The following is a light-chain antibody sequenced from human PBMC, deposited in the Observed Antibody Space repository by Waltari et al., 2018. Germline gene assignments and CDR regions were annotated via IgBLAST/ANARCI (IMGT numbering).Light chain of an antibody. J-gene: IGLJ1*01. V-gene: IGLV1-47*01. CDR2: RDK. CDR1: SPNVGLHS. Sequence: QSVLTQPPSASGTPGQRVTIPCSGRSPNVGLHSVAWYQQIPVTAPKLPISRDKQRPSGVPDRFSGSKSGASASLAVSGLRSEDEADYYCAVWDDSLGTFVFGTGTQVTVL. CDR3: AVWDDSLGTFV.